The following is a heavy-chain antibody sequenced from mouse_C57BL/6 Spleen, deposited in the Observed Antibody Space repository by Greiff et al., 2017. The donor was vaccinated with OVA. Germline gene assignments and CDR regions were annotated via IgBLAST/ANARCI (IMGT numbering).Heavy chain of an antibody. CDR2: IDPNSGGT. V-gene: IGHV1-72*01. J-gene: IGHJ3*01. CDR1: GYTFTSSW. CDR3: ATPITTVVAPAY. D-gene: IGHD1-1*01. Sequence: VQLQQPGAELVKPGASVKLSCKASGYTFTSSWMHWVKQRPGRGLEWIGRIDPNSGGTKYNEKFKSKATLTVDKPSSTAYMQLSSLTSEDSAVYYCATPITTVVAPAYWGQGTLVTVSA.